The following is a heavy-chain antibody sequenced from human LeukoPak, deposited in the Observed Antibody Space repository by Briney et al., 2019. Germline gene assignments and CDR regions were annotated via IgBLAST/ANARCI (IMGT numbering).Heavy chain of an antibody. D-gene: IGHD3-16*01. V-gene: IGHV3-30*04. CDR3: VKEGVEYSYSYGDY. Sequence: PGRSLRLSCAASGFTFSSYAMHWVRQAPGKGLEWVALISYDGGDKYYAESMEGRITISRDNAENTLYLQMNNLRPDDTAFYFCVKEGVEYSYSYGDYWGQGTLVTVSS. J-gene: IGHJ4*02. CDR2: ISYDGGDK. CDR1: GFTFSSYA.